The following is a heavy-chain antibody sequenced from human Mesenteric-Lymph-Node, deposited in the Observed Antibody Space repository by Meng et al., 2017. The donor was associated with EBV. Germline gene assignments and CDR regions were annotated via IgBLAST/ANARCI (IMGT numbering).Heavy chain of an antibody. V-gene: IGHV1-2*06. CDR3: ARDGVDPVTAF. Sequence: QEGLVQSGAEVKKPGASVRVSCKTSGHIFTDYYIHWVRQGPGRGLEWMGRIRLNSGATHYAQTFEDRVTMTRDTSISTVYMELSRLRSDDTAIYFCARDGVDPVTAFWGQGTLVTVSS. CDR1: GHIFTDYY. CDR2: IRLNSGAT. D-gene: IGHD2-21*02. J-gene: IGHJ4*02.